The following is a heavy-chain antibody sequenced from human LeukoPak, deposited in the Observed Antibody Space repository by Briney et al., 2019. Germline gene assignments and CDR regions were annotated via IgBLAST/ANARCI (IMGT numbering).Heavy chain of an antibody. V-gene: IGHV1-2*02. D-gene: IGHD3-10*01. Sequence: ASVKVSCKASGYTFSGHYIHWVRQAPGQGLEWMGWINPNTGGTNYAQNFQGRVTLTRDTSISTAYMELSRLRYDDTAVYYCARDTPNSNVWFGEVYLWGQGTLVTVSS. J-gene: IGHJ4*02. CDR3: ARDTPNSNVWFGEVYL. CDR2: INPNTGGT. CDR1: GYTFSGHY.